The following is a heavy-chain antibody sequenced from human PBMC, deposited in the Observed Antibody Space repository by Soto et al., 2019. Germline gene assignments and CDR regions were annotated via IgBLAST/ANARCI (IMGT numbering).Heavy chain of an antibody. Sequence: ASVKVSCKASGYTFTSYDINWVRQATGQGLEWMGWMSPNSGNTGYAQKFQGRVTMTRNTSISTAYMELSSLRSEDTAVYYCASWSTYYDFWSGYYNPYYYYYMDVWGKGTTVTVSS. D-gene: IGHD3-3*01. V-gene: IGHV1-8*01. CDR3: ASWSTYYDFWSGYYNPYYYYYMDV. CDR1: GYTFTSYD. J-gene: IGHJ6*03. CDR2: MSPNSGNT.